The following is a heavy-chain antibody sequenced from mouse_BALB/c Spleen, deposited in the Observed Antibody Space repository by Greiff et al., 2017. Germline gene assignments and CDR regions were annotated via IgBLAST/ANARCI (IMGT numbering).Heavy chain of an antibody. Sequence: EVQLVESGGGLVKPGGSLKLSCAASGFTFSSYAMSWVRQSPEKRLEWVAEISSGGSYTYYPDTVTGRFTISRDNAKNTLYLEMSSLRSEDTAMYYCARVIYYYGSSSYYFDYWGQGTTLTVSS. J-gene: IGHJ2*01. V-gene: IGHV5-9-4*01. CDR1: GFTFSSYA. CDR3: ARVIYYYGSSSYYFDY. D-gene: IGHD1-1*01. CDR2: ISSGGSYT.